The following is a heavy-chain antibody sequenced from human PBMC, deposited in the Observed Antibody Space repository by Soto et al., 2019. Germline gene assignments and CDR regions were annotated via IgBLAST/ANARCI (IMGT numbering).Heavy chain of an antibody. CDR3: AKGVTMIVVVDYGMDV. Sequence: PGGSLRLSCAASGFTFSSYAMSWVRQAPGKGLERVSAISGSGGSTYYADTVKGRFTISRDNSKNTLYLQMNSVRAEDTAVYYCAKGVTMIVVVDYGMDVWGQGTTVTVSS. D-gene: IGHD3-22*01. J-gene: IGHJ6*02. V-gene: IGHV3-23*01. CDR1: GFTFSSYA. CDR2: ISGSGGST.